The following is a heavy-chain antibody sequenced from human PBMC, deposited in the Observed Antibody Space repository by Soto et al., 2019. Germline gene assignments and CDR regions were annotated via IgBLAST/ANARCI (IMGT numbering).Heavy chain of an antibody. D-gene: IGHD6-19*01. V-gene: IGHV3-30-3*01. CDR2: ISYDGSNK. J-gene: IGHJ6*02. CDR1: GFTFSSYA. Sequence: HPGGSLRLSCAASGFTFSSYAMHWVRQAPGKGLEWVAVISYDGSNKYYADSVKGRFTISRDNSKNTLYLQMNSLRAEDTAVYYCARDRRVAGLYYYYGMDVWGQGTTVTVSS. CDR3: ARDRRVAGLYYYYGMDV.